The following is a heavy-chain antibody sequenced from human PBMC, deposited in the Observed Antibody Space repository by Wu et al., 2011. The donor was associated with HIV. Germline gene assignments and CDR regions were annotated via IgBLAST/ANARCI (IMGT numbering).Heavy chain of an antibody. Sequence: QVQLVQSGAEVKKPGSSVKVSCKASGGTFSNYAISWVRQAPGQGLEWMGGITPIFATVNYAQKFQGRVTITTDESTSTAYMELSSLRSEDTAVYYCARGDNLPLTKRYYFHYWGQGTLVTVSS. J-gene: IGHJ4*02. V-gene: IGHV1-69*01. CDR3: ARGDNLPLTKRYYFHY. D-gene: IGHD1-1*01. CDR1: GGTFSNYA. CDR2: ITPIFATV.